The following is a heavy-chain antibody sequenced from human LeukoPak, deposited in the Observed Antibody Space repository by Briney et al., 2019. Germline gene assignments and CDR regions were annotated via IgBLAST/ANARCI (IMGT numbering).Heavy chain of an antibody. Sequence: GGSLRLSCAASGFPFSSYGMHWVRQAPGKGLEWVAVIWNDGSKKLYADSVKGRFTVSRDNHKNVVFLQMNTLRVDDTAVYYCEKDRNIVIIPAAIERFDYWGLGTLVTVAS. V-gene: IGHV3-33*06. D-gene: IGHD2-2*01. J-gene: IGHJ4*02. CDR2: IWNDGSKK. CDR3: EKDRNIVIIPAAIERFDY. CDR1: GFPFSSYG.